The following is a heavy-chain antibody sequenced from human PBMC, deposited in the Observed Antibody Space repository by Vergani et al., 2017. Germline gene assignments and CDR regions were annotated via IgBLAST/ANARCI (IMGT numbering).Heavy chain of an antibody. V-gene: IGHV4-59*01. Sequence: QVQLQESGPGLVKPSETLSLTCPVSGGSISSYYWSWIRQPPGKGLEWIGYIYYSGSTNYNPSLKSLVTISVDTSKNQFSLKLSSVTAADTAVYYWARLVGDLSSGLYYYYYYMDVWGKGTTVTVSS. CDR3: ARLVGDLSSGLYYYYYYMDV. CDR2: IYYSGST. D-gene: IGHD2-15*01. J-gene: IGHJ6*03. CDR1: GGSISSYY.